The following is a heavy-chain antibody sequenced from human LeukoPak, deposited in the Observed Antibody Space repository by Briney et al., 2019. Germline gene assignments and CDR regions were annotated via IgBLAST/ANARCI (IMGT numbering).Heavy chain of an antibody. V-gene: IGHV4-38-2*02. CDR2: IYHSGST. D-gene: IGHD6-19*01. CDR3: ARGLGVSAWRYYFDY. J-gene: IGHJ4*02. CDR1: GYSTSSGFY. Sequence: PSETLSLTCSVSGYSTSSGFYWGWIRQTPGKDLEWIGSIYHSGSTSYNPSLKSRVTMSVDTSKNQFSLRLSSVTAADTAVYSCARGLGVSAWRYYFDYWGQGTLVTVSS.